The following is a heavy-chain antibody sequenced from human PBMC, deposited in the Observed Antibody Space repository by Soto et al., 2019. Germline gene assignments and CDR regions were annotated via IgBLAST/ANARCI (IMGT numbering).Heavy chain of an antibody. J-gene: IGHJ4*02. CDR3: ARETLGYCSSTSCYGVD. CDR1: GYTFTSYG. V-gene: IGHV1-18*01. CDR2: ISAYNGNT. Sequence: GASVKVSCKASGYTFTSYGISWVRQAPGQGLEWMGWISAYNGNTNYAQKLQGRATMTTDTSTSTAYMELRSLRSDDTAVYYCARETLGYCSSTSCYGVDWGQGTLVTVSS. D-gene: IGHD2-2*01.